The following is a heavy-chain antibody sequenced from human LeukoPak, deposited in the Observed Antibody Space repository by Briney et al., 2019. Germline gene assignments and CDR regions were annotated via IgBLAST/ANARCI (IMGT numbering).Heavy chain of an antibody. CDR1: GYTFTDYY. Sequence: ASVKVCCKASGYTFTDYYMHWVRQAPGQGLEWMGGIIPKSGGTNYAQKFQGRVNMTSQTSISTAYIDLNRLTSDDTDVFYCVKIVRSVYDYYFHHWGRGTLVTVSS. V-gene: IGHV1-2*02. CDR3: VKIVRSVYDYYFHH. D-gene: IGHD2-21*01. CDR2: IIPKSGGT. J-gene: IGHJ4*02.